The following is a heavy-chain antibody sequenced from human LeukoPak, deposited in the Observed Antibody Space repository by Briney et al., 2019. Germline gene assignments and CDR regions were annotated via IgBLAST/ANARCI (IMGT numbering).Heavy chain of an antibody. CDR2: IKGKTDGGTT. CDR1: GFTFSNAW. J-gene: IGHJ3*02. D-gene: IGHD2-15*01. V-gene: IGHV3-15*01. CDR3: VGYCSGGNCPNAFDI. Sequence: GGSLRLSCAASGFTFSNAWMSWVRQAPGNGLEWLGRIKGKTDGGTTDYAAPVKGRFTISGDDSKNTLYLQMNSLKTEDTAVYYCVGYCSGGNCPNAFDIWGQGTMVTVSS.